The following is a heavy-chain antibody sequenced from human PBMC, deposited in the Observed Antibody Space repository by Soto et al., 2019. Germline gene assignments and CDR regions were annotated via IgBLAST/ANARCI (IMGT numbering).Heavy chain of an antibody. CDR2: IGPYNGNT. V-gene: IGHV1-18*01. Sequence: QVQLVQSGAEVKKPGASVKVSCQASGYIFSNYGISRVRQAPGQGLEWMGWIGPYNGNTDHAQNFQGRVTMTTDTSTNTAYMELRSLRSDDTAFYYCARCYCSVGSCFTCWHFDLWGRGTLVTVSS. D-gene: IGHD2-15*01. CDR3: ARCYCSVGSCFTCWHFDL. J-gene: IGHJ2*01. CDR1: GYIFSNYG.